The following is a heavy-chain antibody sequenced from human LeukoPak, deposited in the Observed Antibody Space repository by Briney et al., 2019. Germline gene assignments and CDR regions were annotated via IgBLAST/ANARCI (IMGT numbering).Heavy chain of an antibody. J-gene: IGHJ4*02. CDR2: IYYTGST. Sequence: TSSETLSLTCTVSGGSISSDSYYWGWIRQPPGKGLEWIGNIYYTGSTYYKPSLKSRVTMSVDTSKNQFSLKLSSVTAADTAVYYCARRAHGSGSDYWGQGTLVTVSS. D-gene: IGHD3-10*01. CDR3: ARRAHGSGSDY. V-gene: IGHV4-39*01. CDR1: GGSISSDSYY.